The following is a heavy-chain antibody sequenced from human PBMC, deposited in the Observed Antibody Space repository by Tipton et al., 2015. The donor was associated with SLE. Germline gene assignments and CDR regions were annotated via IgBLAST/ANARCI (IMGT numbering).Heavy chain of an antibody. Sequence: TLSLTCTVSGDSITGYYWSWIRQPAGKGLEWIGRVYSTGSTNYNPSLKSRVTISVDTSKNQFSLKLSSVTAADTAVYYCARENSQQLVPGYYYHYMDVWGKGTTVTVSS. D-gene: IGHD6-13*01. CDR3: ARENSQQLVPGYYYHYMDV. V-gene: IGHV4-4*07. CDR1: GDSITGYY. J-gene: IGHJ6*03. CDR2: VYSTGST.